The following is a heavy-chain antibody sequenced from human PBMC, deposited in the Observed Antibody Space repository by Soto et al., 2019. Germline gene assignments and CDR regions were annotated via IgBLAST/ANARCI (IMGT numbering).Heavy chain of an antibody. V-gene: IGHV4-31*03. CDR2: IYYSGST. CDR3: AREVGYSSLVDY. Sequence: QVQLQESGPGLVKPSQTLSLTCTVSGGSISSGGYYWSWIRQHPGKGLEWIGYIYYSGSTYYNPSLKSRVTISVDTSKNQFSLKLSSVTAAGTAVYYCAREVGYSSLVDYWGQGTLVTVSS. J-gene: IGHJ4*02. D-gene: IGHD6-13*01. CDR1: GGSISSGGYY.